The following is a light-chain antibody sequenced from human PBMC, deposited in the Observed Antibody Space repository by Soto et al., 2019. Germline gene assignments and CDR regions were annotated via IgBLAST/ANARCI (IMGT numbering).Light chain of an antibody. J-gene: IGKJ1*01. CDR1: QSVSNNY. CDR2: GAS. Sequence: PGDTVSLSCRASQSVSNNYLAWYQQKPGQAPRLLIYGASNRATGIPDRFSGSGSGTDFTLTISRLAPEDFAVYYCQQYGSSGTFGQGTKVDIK. CDR3: QQYGSSGT. V-gene: IGKV3-20*01.